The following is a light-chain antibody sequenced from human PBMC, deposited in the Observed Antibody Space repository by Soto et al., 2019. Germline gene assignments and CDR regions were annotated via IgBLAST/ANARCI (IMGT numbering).Light chain of an antibody. CDR2: DAS. V-gene: IGKV1-5*01. CDR1: QSISSW. CDR3: QQYNSYSWT. J-gene: IGKJ1*01. Sequence: DIQMTQSPSTLSASVGDSVTITCRASQSISSWLAWYQQKPGKAPKLLIYDASSLESGVPSRLSGSGSGTEFTLTISSLQPDDCATYYCQQYNSYSWTFGQGTKVDIK.